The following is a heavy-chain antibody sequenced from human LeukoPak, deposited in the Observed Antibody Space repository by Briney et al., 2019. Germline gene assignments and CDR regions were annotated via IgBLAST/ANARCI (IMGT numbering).Heavy chain of an antibody. Sequence: GGSLRLSCAASGFTLFSYNMNWVRQAPGKGLEWVSYISSSGSTIYYADSVKGRFTISRDNAKNSLYLQMNSLRAEDTAVYYCARGAVTLIDYWGQGTLVTVSS. D-gene: IGHD2-21*02. J-gene: IGHJ4*02. CDR3: ARGAVTLIDY. V-gene: IGHV3-48*04. CDR1: GFTLFSYN. CDR2: ISSSGSTI.